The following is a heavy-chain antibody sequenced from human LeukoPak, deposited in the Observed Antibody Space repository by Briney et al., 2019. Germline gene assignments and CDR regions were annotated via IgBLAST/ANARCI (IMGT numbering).Heavy chain of an antibody. CDR1: GFTLRSYA. CDR2: ITGGGGST. J-gene: IGHJ5*02. V-gene: IGHV3-23*01. Sequence: GGSLRLSCAASGFTLRSYAMSWVRQAPGKGLEWVSSITGGGGSTYYADSVKGRFTIFRDDSKNTLCLQMNSLRAEDTAVYYCAKSAAVTTAWFDPWGQGTLLTVSS. CDR3: AKSAAVTTAWFDP. D-gene: IGHD4-17*01.